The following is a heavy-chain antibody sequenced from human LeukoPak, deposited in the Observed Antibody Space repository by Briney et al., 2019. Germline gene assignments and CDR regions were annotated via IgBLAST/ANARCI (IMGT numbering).Heavy chain of an antibody. D-gene: IGHD3-10*01. V-gene: IGHV4-30-4*07. CDR1: GGSISSGGYS. J-gene: IGHJ4*02. Sequence: SQTLSLTCAVSGGSISSGGYSWSWIRQPPGKGLEWIGYIYYSGSTNYNPSLKSRVTISVDTSKNQFSLKPSSVTAADTAVYYCARSGGGYFDYWGQGTLVTVSS. CDR2: IYYSGST. CDR3: ARSGGGYFDY.